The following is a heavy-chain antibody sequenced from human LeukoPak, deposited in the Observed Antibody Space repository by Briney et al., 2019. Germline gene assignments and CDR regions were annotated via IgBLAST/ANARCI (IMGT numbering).Heavy chain of an antibody. CDR3: AREYCGGDCLEAFDI. J-gene: IGHJ3*02. Sequence: GGSLRLSCAASGFTFSSYGMHWVRQAPGKGLEWVAFIRYDGSNKYYADSVKGRFTISRDNSKNTLYLQMNSLRAEDTAVYYCAREYCGGDCLEAFDIWGQGTMVTVSS. CDR2: IRYDGSNK. D-gene: IGHD2-21*02. V-gene: IGHV3-30*02. CDR1: GFTFSSYG.